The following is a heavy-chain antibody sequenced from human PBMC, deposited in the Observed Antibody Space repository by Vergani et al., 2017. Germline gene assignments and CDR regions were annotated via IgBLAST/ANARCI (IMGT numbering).Heavy chain of an antibody. CDR2: ISYDGSNK. D-gene: IGHD3-10*01. CDR1: GFTFSSYA. Sequence: QVQLVESGGGVVQPGRSLRLSCAASGFTFSSYAMHWVRQAPGKGLEWVAVISYDGSNKYYADSVKGRFTISRDNSKNTLYLQMNSLRAEDTAVYYCARGGRFESPSRNYFYYMDVWSEGTTFTVSS. J-gene: IGHJ6*03. CDR3: ARGGRFESPSRNYFYYMDV. V-gene: IGHV3-30-3*01.